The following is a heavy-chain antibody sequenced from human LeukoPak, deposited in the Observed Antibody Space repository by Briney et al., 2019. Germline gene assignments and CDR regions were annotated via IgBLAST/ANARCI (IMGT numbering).Heavy chain of an antibody. CDR1: GFTFSSFS. Sequence: GGSLGLSCAASGFTFSSFSMNWVRQAPGKGLEWVSTVSTGGAATYYADSVKGRFTISRDNSKNTLSLQMSSLRAEDTAVYYCAKSPTVGIKAPFDCWGQGALVTVSS. D-gene: IGHD1-26*01. V-gene: IGHV3-23*01. J-gene: IGHJ4*02. CDR2: VSTGGAAT. CDR3: AKSPTVGIKAPFDC.